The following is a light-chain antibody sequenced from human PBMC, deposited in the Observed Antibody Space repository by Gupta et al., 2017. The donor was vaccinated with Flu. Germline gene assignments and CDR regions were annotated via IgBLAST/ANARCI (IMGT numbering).Light chain of an antibody. CDR1: VSNTGGDDY. J-gene: IGLJ3*02. CDR3: QSSDNSNNGVCV. CDR2: DNN. V-gene: IGLV1-40*01. Sequence: ICRTGCVSNTGGDDYVNWYQQQPAPTAPIVIYDNNNRPSGTPDLFSGSTSGTTASMTITVVQAEDEADDYCQSSDNSNNGVCVFGGGTKITVL.